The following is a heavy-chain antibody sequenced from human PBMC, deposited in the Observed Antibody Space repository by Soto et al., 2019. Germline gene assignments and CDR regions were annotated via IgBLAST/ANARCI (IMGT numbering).Heavy chain of an antibody. J-gene: IGHJ4*02. CDR1: GGTFSSYA. CDR2: IIPIFGTA. Sequence: GASVKVSCKASGGTFSSYAISWVRQAPGQGLEWMGGIIPIFGTANYAQKFQGRVTITADESTSTAYMELSSLRSEDTAVYYCARERYPQGGYYDSSGYSPYCFDYWGQGTLVTVSS. D-gene: IGHD3-22*01. V-gene: IGHV1-69*13. CDR3: ARERYPQGGYYDSSGYSPYCFDY.